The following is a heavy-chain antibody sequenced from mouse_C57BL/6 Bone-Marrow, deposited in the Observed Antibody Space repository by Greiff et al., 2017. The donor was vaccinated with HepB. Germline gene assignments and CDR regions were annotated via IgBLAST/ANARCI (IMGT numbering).Heavy chain of an antibody. D-gene: IGHD2-5*01. CDR3: ARFCYSKYYYAMDY. Sequence: VQLQQPGAELVKPGASVKMSCKASGYTFTSYWITWVKQRPGQGLEWIGDIYPGSGSTNYNEKFKSKATLTVDTSSSTAYMQLSGLTSEDSAVYYCARFCYSKYYYAMDYWGQGTSVTVSS. CDR1: GYTFTSYW. V-gene: IGHV1-55*01. J-gene: IGHJ4*01. CDR2: IYPGSGST.